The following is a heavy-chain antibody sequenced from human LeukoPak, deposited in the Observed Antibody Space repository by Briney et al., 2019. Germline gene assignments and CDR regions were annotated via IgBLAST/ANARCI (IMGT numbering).Heavy chain of an antibody. CDR3: ASLGTYYYDSSGYYYYYGMDV. CDR1: GGSISSYY. V-gene: IGHV4-59*12. Sequence: SETLSLTCTVSGGSISSYYWSWIRQPPGKGLEWIGYIHYSGSTNYNPSLKSRVTISVDTSKNQFSLKLSSVTAADTAVYYCASLGTYYYDSSGYYYYYGMDVWGQGTTVTVSS. CDR2: IHYSGST. J-gene: IGHJ6*02. D-gene: IGHD3-22*01.